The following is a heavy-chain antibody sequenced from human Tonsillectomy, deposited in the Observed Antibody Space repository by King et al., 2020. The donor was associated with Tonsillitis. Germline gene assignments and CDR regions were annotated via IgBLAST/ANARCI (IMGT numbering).Heavy chain of an antibody. CDR2: ISYDGSNK. Sequence: VQLVESGGGVVQPGRSLRLSCAASGFTFSSYAMHWVRQAPGKGLEWVAVISYDGSNKYYADSVKGRFTISRDNSKNTLYLQMNSLRAEDTAVYYCARVRLGYYDSSGYRTSYFDYGGQGTLVTVSS. CDR3: ARVRLGYYDSSGYRTSYFDY. D-gene: IGHD3-22*01. V-gene: IGHV3-30*04. CDR1: GFTFSSYA. J-gene: IGHJ4*02.